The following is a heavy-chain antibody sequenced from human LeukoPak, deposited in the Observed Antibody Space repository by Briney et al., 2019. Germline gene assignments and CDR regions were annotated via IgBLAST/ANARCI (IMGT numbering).Heavy chain of an antibody. J-gene: IGHJ5*02. CDR1: GSTFSNYY. CDR2: INLSGGST. Sequence: ASVKVSCKASGSTFSNYYMHWVRQAPGQGLEYMGIINLSGGSTNYAQKFQGRVTMTRDTSTSTVYMELSSLRSEDTAVYYCARGPDYDYVWGTYRSPNWFDPWGQGTLVTVSS. D-gene: IGHD3-16*02. V-gene: IGHV1-46*01. CDR3: ARGPDYDYVWGTYRSPNWFDP.